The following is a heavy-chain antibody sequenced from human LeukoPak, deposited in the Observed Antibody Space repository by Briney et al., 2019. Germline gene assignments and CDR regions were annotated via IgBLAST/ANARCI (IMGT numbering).Heavy chain of an antibody. D-gene: IGHD4-17*01. CDR1: GGSISSSSYY. J-gene: IGHJ4*02. V-gene: IGHV4-39*07. Sequence: SETLSLTCTVSGGSISSSSYYWGWIRQPPGKGLEWIGSIYYSGSTNYNPSLKSRVTISVDTSKNQFSLKLSSVTAADTAVYYCARAGYGDYGFDYWGQGTLVTVSS. CDR3: ARAGYGDYGFDY. CDR2: IYYSGST.